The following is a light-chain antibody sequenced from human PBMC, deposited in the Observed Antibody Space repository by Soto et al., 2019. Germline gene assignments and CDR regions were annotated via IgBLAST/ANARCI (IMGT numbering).Light chain of an antibody. J-gene: IGKJ4*01. CDR2: GAS. V-gene: IGKV3-11*01. CDR3: QQRSNWPQLT. Sequence: EILRTQSLDTLSVSPGESATLFCLASQSVSSNVAWYQQKPGQAPRLLIYGASTRTTGIPARFSGSGSGTDFTLTISSLEPEDFAVYYCQQRSNWPQLTFGGGTKVDIK. CDR1: QSVSSN.